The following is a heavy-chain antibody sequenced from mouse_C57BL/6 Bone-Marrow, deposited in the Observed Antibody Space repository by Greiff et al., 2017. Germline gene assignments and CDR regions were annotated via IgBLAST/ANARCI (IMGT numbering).Heavy chain of an antibody. CDR1: GYAFSSSW. CDR2: IYPGDGDT. D-gene: IGHD1-1*01. V-gene: IGHV1-82*01. J-gene: IGHJ2*01. CDR3: ARSPDYYGSSLFDY. Sequence: VQLQQSGPELVKPGASVKISCKASGYAFSSSWMNWVKQRPGKGLEWIGRIYPGDGDTNYNGKFKGKATLTADKSSSTAYMQLISLTSDDSAVSFCARSPDYYGSSLFDYWGQGTTLTVSS.